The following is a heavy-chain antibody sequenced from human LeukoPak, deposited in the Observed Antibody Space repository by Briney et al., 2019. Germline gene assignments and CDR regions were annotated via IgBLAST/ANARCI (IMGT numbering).Heavy chain of an antibody. CDR1: GFTFNNYA. Sequence: PGGSLRLSCAASGFTFNNYALSWVRQAPGKGLEWVSAISGSGGDTYYADSVKGRFTISRDISKNTLYLQINSLRVEDTAVYYCAKGPKLGDGFHCDYWGQGTLVTVSS. D-gene: IGHD5-24*01. V-gene: IGHV3-23*01. CDR3: AKGPKLGDGFHCDY. J-gene: IGHJ4*02. CDR2: ISGSGGDT.